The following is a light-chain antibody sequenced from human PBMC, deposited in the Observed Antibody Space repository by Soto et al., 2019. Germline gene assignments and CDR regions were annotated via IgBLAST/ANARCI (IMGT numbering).Light chain of an antibody. V-gene: IGLV1-51*01. CDR2: DNS. Sequence: QSVLTQPPSVSAAPGQKVTISFSETSSNIGRNCVAWYQHLPGAAPKVLICDNSKRSSGIPDRFSGSHSGTLATLDITGLQTGDEADYYCGTWDSGPSAVFGGGTKVTVL. J-gene: IGLJ2*01. CDR1: SSNIGRNC. CDR3: GTWDSGPSAV.